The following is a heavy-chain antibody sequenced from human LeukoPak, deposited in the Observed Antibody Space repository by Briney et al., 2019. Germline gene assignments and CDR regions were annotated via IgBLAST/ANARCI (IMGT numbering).Heavy chain of an antibody. J-gene: IGHJ3*02. CDR3: VTYCSGGSCYSADAFDI. CDR1: GGSVSSGSYY. D-gene: IGHD2-15*01. Sequence: SETLSLTCTVSGGSVSSGSYYWSWIRQPPGKGLEWIGYIYYSGSTNYNPSPKSRVTISVDTSKNQFSLKLSSVTAADTAVYYCVTYCSGGSCYSADAFDIWGQGTMVTVSS. V-gene: IGHV4-61*01. CDR2: IYYSGST.